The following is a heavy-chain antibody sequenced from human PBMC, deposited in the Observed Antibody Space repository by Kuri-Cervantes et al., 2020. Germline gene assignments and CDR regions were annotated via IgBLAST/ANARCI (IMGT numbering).Heavy chain of an antibody. D-gene: IGHD2-2*01. CDR2: ISSISSTI. CDR1: GFTFSSYC. J-gene: IGHJ6*02. V-gene: IGHV3-48*02. CDR3: ARNLPAPHSVVVPAADQKYYYYYGMDY. Sequence: GESLKISCAASGFTFSSYCMNWVRQVPGKGLEWVSYISSISSTINYADSVKGRFTITRDNAKNSLYLQMNSLRDEDTAVYYCARNLPAPHSVVVPAADQKYYYYYGMDYWGQGTTVTVSS.